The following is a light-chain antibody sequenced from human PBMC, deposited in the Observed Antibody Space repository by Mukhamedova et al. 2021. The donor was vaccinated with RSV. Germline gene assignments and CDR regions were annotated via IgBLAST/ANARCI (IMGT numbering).Light chain of an antibody. Sequence: WYQRRVHGKAPKLLIYDASSLETGVPSRFRGSGSGTDFTFTISSLQPEDIATYYCQQYGGLPRSFGPGTKVDL. CDR3: QQYGGLPRS. V-gene: IGKV1-33*01. J-gene: IGKJ3*01. CDR2: DAS.